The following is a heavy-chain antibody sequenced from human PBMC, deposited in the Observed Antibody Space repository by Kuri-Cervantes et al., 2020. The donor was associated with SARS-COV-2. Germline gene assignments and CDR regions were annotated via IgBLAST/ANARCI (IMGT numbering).Heavy chain of an antibody. J-gene: IGHJ4*02. D-gene: IGHD2-2*01. Sequence: SETLSLTCAVYSGSFSGYQWSWIRQTPGMGLEWIGQINDSGATKYNPSLKSRVIVSMDKSKNQFSLKLSSVTAADTAVYYCARHGGDGIEDIVVVPAANGGFDYWGQGTLVTVSS. V-gene: IGHV4-34*01. CDR2: INDSGAT. CDR1: SGSFSGYQ. CDR3: ARHGGDGIEDIVVVPAANGGFDY.